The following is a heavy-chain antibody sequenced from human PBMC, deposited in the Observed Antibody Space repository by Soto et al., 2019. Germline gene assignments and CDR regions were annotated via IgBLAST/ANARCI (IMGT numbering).Heavy chain of an antibody. Sequence: PSETRSLTCSVSGGSVSYKTYYGSGIRQPPGKRLEWIGYVYYSGTTNYNPSLKSRVTISVDLSKNRFSLRLSSVTTADTALYYCARTTAVPNTLRSRYFFDYWGQGTLVTVSS. J-gene: IGHJ4*02. CDR1: GGSVSYKTYY. CDR2: VYYSGTT. V-gene: IGHV4-61*01. D-gene: IGHD4-17*01. CDR3: ARTTAVPNTLRSRYFFDY.